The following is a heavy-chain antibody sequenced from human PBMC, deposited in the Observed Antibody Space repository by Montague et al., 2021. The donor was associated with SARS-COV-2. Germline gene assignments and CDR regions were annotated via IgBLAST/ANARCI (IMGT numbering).Heavy chain of an antibody. V-gene: IGHV4-4*07. D-gene: IGHD6-6*01. CDR3: ARTPTRPLSLDS. Sequence: TLSLTCAVSGGSITGFSWSRVRQPAGKGLEWIGRVTTSGTTNHSPSLRSRVTMSVDTSKNQFSLNLNSVTAADTAIYYCARTPTRPLSLDSWGQGTLVTVSS. CDR2: VTTSGTT. J-gene: IGHJ4*02. CDR1: GGSITGFS.